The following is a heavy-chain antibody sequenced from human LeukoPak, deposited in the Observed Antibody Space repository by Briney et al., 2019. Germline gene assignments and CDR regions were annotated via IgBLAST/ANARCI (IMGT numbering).Heavy chain of an antibody. J-gene: IGHJ3*02. V-gene: IGHV5-51*01. Sequence: GESLKISCKGSGYSFTSYWIGWVRQMPGKGLEWMGIIYPGDSDTRYGPSFQGQVTISADKSISTAYLQWSSLKASDTAMYYCARRYCSGGNCYPNDASDIWGQGTMVTVSS. D-gene: IGHD2-15*01. CDR1: GYSFTSYW. CDR3: ARRYCSGGNCYPNDASDI. CDR2: IYPGDSDT.